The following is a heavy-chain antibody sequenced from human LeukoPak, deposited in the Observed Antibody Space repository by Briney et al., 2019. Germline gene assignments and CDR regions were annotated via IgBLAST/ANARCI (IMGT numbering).Heavy chain of an antibody. CDR1: GGSISSSNYY. Sequence: SESLSLSCTVSGGSISSSNYYWGRIGPPPGKGLEWFGSSHCSGNSYYNPSLQSRVTISLDTSKNQFSLKLSSVTAADTAVYYCARHLPCSSTTCYLGWFDPWGQGTLVTVSS. J-gene: IGHJ5*02. CDR2: SHCSGNS. V-gene: IGHV4-39*01. D-gene: IGHD2-2*01. CDR3: ARHLPCSSTTCYLGWFDP.